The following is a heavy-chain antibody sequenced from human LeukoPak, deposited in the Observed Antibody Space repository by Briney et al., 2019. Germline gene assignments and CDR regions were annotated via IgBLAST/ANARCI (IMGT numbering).Heavy chain of an antibody. J-gene: IGHJ3*02. CDR3: ATRNQGRDGYKSAFDI. CDR2: IYPGDSDT. CDR1: GYSFTSYW. D-gene: IGHD5-24*01. Sequence: GESLKISCKGSGYSFTSYWIGWVRQMPGKGLEWMGIIYPGDSDTRYSPSFQGQVTISADKSISTAYLQWSSLKASDTATYYCATRNQGRDGYKSAFDIWGQGTMVTVSS. V-gene: IGHV5-51*01.